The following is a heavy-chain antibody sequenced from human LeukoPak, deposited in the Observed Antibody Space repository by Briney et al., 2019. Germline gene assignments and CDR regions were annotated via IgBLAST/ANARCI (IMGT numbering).Heavy chain of an antibody. CDR3: ARHKDYYYSYMDV. J-gene: IGHJ6*03. CDR1: GYSISGSYY. CDR2: IYYSGST. Sequence: SETLSLTCTVSGYSISGSYYWGWIRQPPGKGLEWIGTIYYSGSTYYNPSLTSRVTISVDTSKNQFSLKLSSVTAADTAVYYCARHKDYYYSYMDVWGKGTTVTISS. V-gene: IGHV4-39*01.